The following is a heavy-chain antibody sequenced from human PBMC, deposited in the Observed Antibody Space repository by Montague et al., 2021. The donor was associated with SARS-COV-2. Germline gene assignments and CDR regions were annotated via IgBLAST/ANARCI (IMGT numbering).Heavy chain of an antibody. D-gene: IGHD1-1*01. CDR2: ITSTSPYI. V-gene: IGHV3-21*01. CDR3: AGGILRSPVGLDY. J-gene: IGHJ4*02. CDR1: EFTFSDYN. Sequence: SLRLSLSASEFTFSDYNMNWVRHAPGKGLEWVSSITSTSPYIYYADSVRGRFTISRANGKKLLYLQMNSLRAEDTAIYYCAGGILRSPVGLDYWGQGTLVTVPA.